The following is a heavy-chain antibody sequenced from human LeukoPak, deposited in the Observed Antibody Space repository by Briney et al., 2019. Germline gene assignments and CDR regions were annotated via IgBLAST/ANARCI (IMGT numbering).Heavy chain of an antibody. CDR3: ARSSATYYDFWSGYYFLGMDV. Sequence: EASVKVSCKASGYTFTSYGISWVRQAPGQGLEWMGWIGAYNGNTNYAQKLQGRVTMTTDTSTSTAYMELRSLRSDDTAVYYCARSSATYYDFWSGYYFLGMDVWGQGTTVTVSS. CDR2: IGAYNGNT. J-gene: IGHJ6*02. V-gene: IGHV1-18*01. D-gene: IGHD3-3*01. CDR1: GYTFTSYG.